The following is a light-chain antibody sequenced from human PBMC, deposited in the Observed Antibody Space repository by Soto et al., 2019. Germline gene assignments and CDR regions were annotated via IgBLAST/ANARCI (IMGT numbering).Light chain of an antibody. J-gene: IGLJ3*02. CDR2: LNSDGSH. Sequence: QTVVTQSPSASASLGASVRLTCTLSSGHSSYAIAWHQQQPEKGPRYLMKLNSDGSHSKGDGIPVRFSGSSSGAERYLTISSLQSEDEADYYCQTWGTGIQVFGGGTKLTVL. CDR3: QTWGTGIQV. CDR1: SGHSSYA. V-gene: IGLV4-69*01.